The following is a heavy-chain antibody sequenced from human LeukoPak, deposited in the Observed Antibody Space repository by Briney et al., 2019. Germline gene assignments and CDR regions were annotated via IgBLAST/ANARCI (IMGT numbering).Heavy chain of an antibody. CDR1: SDFLSTSHW. V-gene: IGHV4-4*02. CDR2: VSVGGNT. D-gene: IGHD6-19*01. J-gene: IGHJ4*02. CDR3: ARVIPHGWRQSDH. Sequence: SETLSLTCAVSSDFLSTSHWWNWVRQSPGEGLEWIGEVSVGGNTNYNPSLKSRVTMSLDKSKNQFSLNLNSVTAADTAVYYCARVIPHGWRQSDHWGQGILVIVSS.